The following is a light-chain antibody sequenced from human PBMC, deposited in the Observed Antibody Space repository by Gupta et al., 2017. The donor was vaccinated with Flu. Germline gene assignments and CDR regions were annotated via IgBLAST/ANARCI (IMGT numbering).Light chain of an antibody. CDR2: DDN. J-gene: IGLJ1*01. Sequence: SYVLTQPPSVSVAPGQTATITCGGDNIQRRSVHWYQQRPGRAPVLVVHDDNDRPSGVPDRFSGSNSGDTANLTISRVEPGDEADYHCHVWHSGDDQFVLGPGTKLTV. V-gene: IGLV3-21*02. CDR1: NIQRRS. CDR3: HVWHSGDDQFV.